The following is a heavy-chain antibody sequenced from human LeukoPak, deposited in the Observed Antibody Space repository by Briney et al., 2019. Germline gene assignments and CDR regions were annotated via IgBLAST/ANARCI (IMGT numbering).Heavy chain of an antibody. CDR2: VYYSGST. J-gene: IGHJ4*02. CDR3: ARSELLWFGGVNSGFDY. V-gene: IGHV4-59*01. D-gene: IGHD3-10*01. CDR1: GGSIGTYY. Sequence: SETLSLTCTVSGGSIGTYYWSWIRQPPGKGLEWIGYVYYSGSTSYNPSLKSRVTISVDTSKNKFTLKLNSVTAADTAVYYCARSELLWFGGVNSGFDYWGQGTLVTVSS.